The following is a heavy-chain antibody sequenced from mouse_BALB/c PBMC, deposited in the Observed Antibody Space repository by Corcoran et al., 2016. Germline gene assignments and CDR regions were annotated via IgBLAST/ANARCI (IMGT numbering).Heavy chain of an antibody. CDR2: INPNGGGT. Sequence: QVHLVQSGAEVKEPGASVKVSCKASGYAFTSNNMHWVRQAPGQGLEWMTIINPNGGGTTYAQRFQGRVTMTRDTSTTTVYLEMSSLTSEDTAVYYCAGEVCSGGSCCGCFDYWGQGTLVSVSS. V-gene: IGHV1-72*04. D-gene: IGHD1-1*02. CDR1: GYAFTSNN. CDR3: AGEVCSGGSCCGCFDY. J-gene: IGHJ2*01.